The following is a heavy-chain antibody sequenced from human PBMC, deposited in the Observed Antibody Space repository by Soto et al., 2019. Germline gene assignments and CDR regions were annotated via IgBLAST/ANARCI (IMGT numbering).Heavy chain of an antibody. J-gene: IGHJ3*02. CDR1: GFTFSSYS. CDR3: ARNMIVVFITNDAFDI. D-gene: IGHD3-22*01. CDR2: ISSSSSYI. V-gene: IGHV3-21*01. Sequence: EVQLVESGGGLVKPGGSLRLSCAASGFTFSSYSMNWVRQAPGKGLEWVSSISSSSSYIYYADSVKGRFTISRDNAKNSLYLQMNSLRAEDTAVYYCARNMIVVFITNDAFDIWGQGTMVTVSS.